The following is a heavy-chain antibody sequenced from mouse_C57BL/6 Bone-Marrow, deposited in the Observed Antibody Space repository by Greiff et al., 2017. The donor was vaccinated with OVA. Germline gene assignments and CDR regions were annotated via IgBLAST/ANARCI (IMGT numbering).Heavy chain of an antibody. CDR1: GYTFTDYE. V-gene: IGHV1-15*01. Sequence: QVQLQQSGAELVRPGASVTLSCKASGYTFTDYEMHWLKQTPVHGLEWIGAIDPETGGTAYNQKFKGKAILTADKSSSTAYMELRSLTSEDSAVYYCTREDYYGSSPYWYFDVWGTGTTVTVSS. D-gene: IGHD1-1*01. J-gene: IGHJ1*03. CDR2: IDPETGGT. CDR3: TREDYYGSSPYWYFDV.